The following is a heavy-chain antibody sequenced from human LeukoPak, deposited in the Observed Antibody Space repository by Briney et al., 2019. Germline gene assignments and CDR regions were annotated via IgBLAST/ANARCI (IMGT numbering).Heavy chain of an antibody. V-gene: IGHV4-59*01. CDR1: CGSIRRYY. D-gene: IGHD4-11*01. Sequence: ETLSLTCTVSCGSIRRYYWSWLRQPAGRGGEWLGYVYYSGSTNYNPPLKKQATKSVNTSNKQCALKQNDVHAADTAVYYCARGPTVRDMDVWGKGTTVTVSS. CDR2: VYYSGST. J-gene: IGHJ6*03. CDR3: ARGPTVRDMDV.